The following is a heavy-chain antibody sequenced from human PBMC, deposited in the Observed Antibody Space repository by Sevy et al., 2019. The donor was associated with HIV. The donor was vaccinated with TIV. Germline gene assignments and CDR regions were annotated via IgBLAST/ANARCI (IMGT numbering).Heavy chain of an antibody. CDR3: AKGLGMVQGALLSDDI. V-gene: IGHV3-30*02. CDR2: IRYDGSTK. Sequence: GGSLRLSCAASGFTFRSYGMHWVRQAPGKGLEWVAFIRYDGSTKYYADSVKGRFTISRDNSKNTLYLQMNSLRGDDTPLYYCAKGLGMVQGALLSDDIWGQGTMVTVSS. CDR1: GFTFRSYG. J-gene: IGHJ3*02. D-gene: IGHD3-10*01.